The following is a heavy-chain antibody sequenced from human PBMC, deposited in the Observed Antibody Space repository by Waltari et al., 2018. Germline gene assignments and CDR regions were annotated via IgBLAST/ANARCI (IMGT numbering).Heavy chain of an antibody. Sequence: QVQLVHSGAEVKKPGSPVKLSFQASVGTFSSYPSSWVRQAPGQGLEWMGGIIPIFGTANYAQKFQGRVTITTDESTSTAYMELSSLRSEDTAVYYCARDRMGSSWYLQANWFDPWGQGTLVTVSS. V-gene: IGHV1-69*05. CDR3: ARDRMGSSWYLQANWFDP. CDR1: VGTFSSYP. J-gene: IGHJ5*02. CDR2: IIPIFGTA. D-gene: IGHD6-13*01.